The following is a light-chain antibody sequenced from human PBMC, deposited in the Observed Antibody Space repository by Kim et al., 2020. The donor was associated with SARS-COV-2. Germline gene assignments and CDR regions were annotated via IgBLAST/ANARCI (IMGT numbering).Light chain of an antibody. CDR1: SSNIGSNA. Sequence: GQRVTISCSGGSSNIGSNAVSWYQQLPGTAPKLLIYSNNHRPSGLPDRFSGSKSGTSASLAISGLESEDEADYYCATWDDSLNGPVFGGGTQLTVL. CDR2: SNN. V-gene: IGLV1-44*01. CDR3: ATWDDSLNGPV. J-gene: IGLJ3*02.